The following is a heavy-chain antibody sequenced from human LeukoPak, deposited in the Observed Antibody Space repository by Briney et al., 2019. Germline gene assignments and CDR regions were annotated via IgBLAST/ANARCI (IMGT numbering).Heavy chain of an antibody. Sequence: GGSLRLSCAASGFTFSSYAMSWVRQAPGKGLEWVSAISGSGGSTYYADSVKGRFTISRDNSKSTLYLQMNSLRAEDTAVYYCAKDNYGGNGALDYWGQGTLVTVSS. J-gene: IGHJ4*02. D-gene: IGHD4-23*01. CDR3: AKDNYGGNGALDY. CDR1: GFTFSSYA. CDR2: ISGSGGST. V-gene: IGHV3-23*01.